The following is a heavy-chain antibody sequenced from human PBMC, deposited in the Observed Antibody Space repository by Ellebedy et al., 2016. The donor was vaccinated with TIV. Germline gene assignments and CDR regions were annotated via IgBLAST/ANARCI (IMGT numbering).Heavy chain of an antibody. Sequence: GESLKISCAASGFTFSTYWMSWVRQAPGKGLEWVANINEDGSEENYVDSVKGRFTISRDNAKNSLFLHMNSRRAEDMAVYYCARRAWLDEWGQGTLVAVSS. CDR3: ARRAWLDE. CDR1: GFTFSTYW. CDR2: INEDGSEE. J-gene: IGHJ4*02. V-gene: IGHV3-7*01.